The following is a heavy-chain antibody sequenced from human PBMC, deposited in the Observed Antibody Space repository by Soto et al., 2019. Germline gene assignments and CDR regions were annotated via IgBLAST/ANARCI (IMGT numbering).Heavy chain of an antibody. CDR3: ARDYDFWSGYWRPYCYYYGMDV. J-gene: IGHJ6*02. V-gene: IGHV4-34*01. Sequence: LSLTCAVYGGSFSGYYWSWIRQPPGKGLEWIGEINHSGSTNYNPSLKSRVTISVDTSKNQFSLKLSSVTAADTAVYYCARDYDFWSGYWRPYCYYYGMDVWGQGTTVTVSS. D-gene: IGHD3-3*01. CDR1: GGSFSGYY. CDR2: INHSGST.